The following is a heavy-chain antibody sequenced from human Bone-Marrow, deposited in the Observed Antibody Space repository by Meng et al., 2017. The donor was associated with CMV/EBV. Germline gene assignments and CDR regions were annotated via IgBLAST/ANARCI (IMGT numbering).Heavy chain of an antibody. Sequence: SETLSLTCTVTGGSVTSGSSSGGSFYWSWIRQSPGKGLEWIGYVYHSGTTNYNPSLKSRVTISVDTFKNQFSLKLSSVSAADTAVYYCAREEYNSEPGVYYFYGMDVWGQGTTVTVSS. CDR3: AREEYNSEPGVYYFYGMDV. J-gene: IGHJ6*02. D-gene: IGHD1-20*01. CDR2: VYHSGTT. CDR1: GGSVTSGSSSGGSFY. V-gene: IGHV4-61*01.